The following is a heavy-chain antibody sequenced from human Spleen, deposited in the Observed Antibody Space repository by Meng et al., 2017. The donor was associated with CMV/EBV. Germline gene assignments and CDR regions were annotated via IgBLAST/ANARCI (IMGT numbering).Heavy chain of an antibody. CDR2: IYNSGST. V-gene: IGHV4-30-4*01. CDR3: ARGQKGYFDL. Sequence: QLQLPGSGPGLVKPSQTLSLTCNVSGGSISSSNYYWSWIRQPPGKGLEWSGHIYNSGSTYYNPSLKSRITISVDTSKNQFSLKLSSVTAADTAVYYCARGQKGYFDLWGRGALVTVSS. CDR1: GGSISSSNYY. J-gene: IGHJ2*01.